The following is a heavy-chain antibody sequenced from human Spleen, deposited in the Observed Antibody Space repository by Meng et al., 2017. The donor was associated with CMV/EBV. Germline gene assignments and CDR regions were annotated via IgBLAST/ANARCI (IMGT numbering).Heavy chain of an antibody. CDR1: GYTFTGYY. V-gene: IGHV1-2*02. J-gene: IGHJ4*02. CDR3: ASFTSSGQYYFDY. D-gene: IGHD6-19*01. CDR2: INPKSGGT. Sequence: ASVKVSCKASGYTFTGYYMHWVRQAPGQGLEWMGWINPKSGGTNSAQKFQDRVTMTRDTSISTAYMELSRLRSDDTAVYYCASFTSSGQYYFDYWGQGTLVTVSS.